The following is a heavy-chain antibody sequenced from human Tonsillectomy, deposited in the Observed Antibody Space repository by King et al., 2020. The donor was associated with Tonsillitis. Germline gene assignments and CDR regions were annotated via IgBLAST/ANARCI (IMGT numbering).Heavy chain of an antibody. D-gene: IGHD6-25*01. CDR2: ISGSGSST. Sequence: VQLVESGGGLVQPGGSLRLSCAASGFTFSFYALSWVRQAPGEGLEWVSAISGSGSSTYYSDSVKGRFTISRDNSKNTLYVQMNSLRAEDTAVYYCAKYIRSDCIYDYWGQGTLVTVSS. CDR1: GFTFSFYA. CDR3: AKYIRSDCIYDY. V-gene: IGHV3-23*04. J-gene: IGHJ4*02.